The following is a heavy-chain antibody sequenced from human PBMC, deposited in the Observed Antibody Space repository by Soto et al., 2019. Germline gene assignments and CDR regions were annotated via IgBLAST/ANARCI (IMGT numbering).Heavy chain of an antibody. CDR1: GFTFSSYE. J-gene: IGHJ6*02. V-gene: IGHV3-48*03. CDR2: ISSSGSTI. Sequence: GGSLRLSCAASGFTFSSYEMNWVRQAPGKGLEWVSYISSSGSTIYYADSVKGRFTISRDNAKNSLYLQMNSLRAEDTAVYYCARVAITMIVVVAGMDVWGQGTTVTVSS. CDR3: ARVAITMIVVVAGMDV. D-gene: IGHD3-22*01.